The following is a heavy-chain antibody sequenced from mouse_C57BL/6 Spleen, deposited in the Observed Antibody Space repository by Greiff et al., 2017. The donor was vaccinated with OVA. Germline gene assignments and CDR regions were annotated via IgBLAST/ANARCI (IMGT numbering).Heavy chain of an antibody. Sequence: EVKLVESGPELVKPGASVKMSCKASGYTFTDYNMHWVKQSHGKSLEWIGYINPNNGGTSYNQKFKGKATLTVNKSSSTAYMELRSLTSEDSAVYYCARGALYYGSRDYYAMDYWGQGTSVTVSS. CDR2: INPNNGGT. CDR1: GYTFTDYN. V-gene: IGHV1-22*01. D-gene: IGHD1-1*01. J-gene: IGHJ4*01. CDR3: ARGALYYGSRDYYAMDY.